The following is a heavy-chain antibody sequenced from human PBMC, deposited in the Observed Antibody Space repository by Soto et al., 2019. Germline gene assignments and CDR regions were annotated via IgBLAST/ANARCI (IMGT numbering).Heavy chain of an antibody. J-gene: IGHJ4*02. CDR2: ISAYNGNT. CDR3: ARVYMVRGTIIRYFDY. V-gene: IGHV1-18*01. CDR1: GYTFTSYG. D-gene: IGHD3-10*01. Sequence: ASVKVSCKASGYTFTSYGISWVRQAPGQGLEWMGWISAYNGNTNYAQKLQGRVTMTTDTSTSTAYMELRSLRSDDTAVYCCARVYMVRGTIIRYFDYWGQGTLVTVSS.